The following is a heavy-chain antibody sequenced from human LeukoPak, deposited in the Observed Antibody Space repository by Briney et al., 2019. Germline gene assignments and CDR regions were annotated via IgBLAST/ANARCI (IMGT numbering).Heavy chain of an antibody. CDR1: GFTFDDYA. Sequence: GRSLRLSCAAPGFTFDDYAMHWVRQAPGKGLEWVSCISWNSDSIGYADSVKGRFTISRDNAKNSLYLQMNSLRAEDTALYYCAKDIYPVGARAFDIWGQGTMVTVSS. CDR3: AKDIYPVGARAFDI. J-gene: IGHJ3*02. D-gene: IGHD3-16*01. V-gene: IGHV3-9*01. CDR2: ISWNSDSI.